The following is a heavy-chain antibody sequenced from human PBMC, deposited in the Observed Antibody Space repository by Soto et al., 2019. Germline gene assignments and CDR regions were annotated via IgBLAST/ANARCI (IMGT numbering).Heavy chain of an antibody. CDR2: IIPIFGTA. Sequence: QVQLVQSGAEVKKPGSSVTVSCKASGGTFSSYAISWVRQAPGQGLEWMGGIIPIFGTANYAQKFQGRVTITADKSTSTAYMELSSLSSEDTAVYYCARDPGITFFGVVDSNGMDVWGQGTTVTVSS. CDR3: ARDPGITFFGVVDSNGMDV. V-gene: IGHV1-69*06. D-gene: IGHD3-3*01. J-gene: IGHJ6*02. CDR1: GGTFSSYA.